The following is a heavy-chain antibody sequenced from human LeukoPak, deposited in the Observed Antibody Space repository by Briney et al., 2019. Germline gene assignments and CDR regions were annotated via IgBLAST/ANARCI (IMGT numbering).Heavy chain of an antibody. J-gene: IGHJ4*02. CDR1: GFTFNSYS. D-gene: IGHD5-18*01. V-gene: IGHV3-48*04. Sequence: GGSLRLSCAASGFTFNSYSMNWVRQAPGKGLEWVSYISSSGSSIYYAGSVKGRFTISRDNAKNSLHLQMNSLRAEDTAVCYCARNVYSYGDTALDYWGQGTLVTVSS. CDR3: ARNVYSYGDTALDY. CDR2: ISSSGSSI.